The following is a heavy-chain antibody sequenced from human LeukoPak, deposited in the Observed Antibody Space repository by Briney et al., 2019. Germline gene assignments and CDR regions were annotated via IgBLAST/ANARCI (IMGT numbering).Heavy chain of an antibody. J-gene: IGHJ4*02. V-gene: IGHV3-21*01. Sequence: GGSLRLSCAASGFTFSSYSMNWVRQAPGKGLEWVSSISSSSSYIYYADSVKGRFTISRDNAKNSLYLQMNSLRAEDTAVYYCAKEGSRKGYSGYLNYFDYWGQGTLVTVSS. D-gene: IGHD5-12*01. CDR3: AKEGSRKGYSGYLNYFDY. CDR2: ISSSSSYI. CDR1: GFTFSSYS.